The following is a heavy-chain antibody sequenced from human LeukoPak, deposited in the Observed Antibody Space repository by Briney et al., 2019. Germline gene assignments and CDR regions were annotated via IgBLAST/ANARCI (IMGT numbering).Heavy chain of an antibody. CDR1: GFPFIEYS. CDR2: IGIDSGNT. D-gene: IGHD1-1*01. CDR3: ARDHNYAFDN. J-gene: IGHJ4*02. V-gene: IGHV3-48*01. Sequence: GGSLRHSCTASGFPFIEYSMNWVRQAPGKGLEWTSYIGIDSGNTKYADSVRGRFTISADKAKNSLYLQMNSLRVEDTAVYYCARDHNYAFDNWGQGTLVSVAS.